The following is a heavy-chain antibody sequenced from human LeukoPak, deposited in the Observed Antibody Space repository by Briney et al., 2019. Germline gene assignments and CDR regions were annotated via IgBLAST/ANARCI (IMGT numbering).Heavy chain of an antibody. CDR1: GFTFSSYA. Sequence: PGGSLRLSCAASGFTFSSYAMHWGREAPGKGLEYGSAISTNGGSTYYANSVKGRFTISRDNSKNTLYLQMGSLRAEDMAMYYCARGDSMIVVVKGFDSWGQGTLVTVSS. V-gene: IGHV3-64*01. CDR3: ARGDSMIVVVKGFDS. D-gene: IGHD3-22*01. J-gene: IGHJ4*02. CDR2: ISTNGGST.